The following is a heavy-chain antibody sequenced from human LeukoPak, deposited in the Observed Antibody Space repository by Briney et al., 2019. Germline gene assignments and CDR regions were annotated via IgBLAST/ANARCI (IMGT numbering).Heavy chain of an antibody. CDR3: ARDRRGFYAFDI. D-gene: IGHD5-12*01. CDR2: IKQDGSEK. Sequence: PGGSLRLSCAASGFTFSSYLMSWVRQAPGKGLEWVANIKQDGSEKYYVDPVKGRFTISRDNAKNSLYLQMNSLRAEDTAVYYCARDRRGFYAFDIWGQGTMVTVSS. J-gene: IGHJ3*02. V-gene: IGHV3-7*03. CDR1: GFTFSSYL.